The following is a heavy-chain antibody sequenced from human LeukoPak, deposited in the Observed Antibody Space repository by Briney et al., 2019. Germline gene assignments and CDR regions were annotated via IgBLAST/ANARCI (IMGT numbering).Heavy chain of an antibody. Sequence: GGSLRLSCAVSGFIFSTYSMPWVRQAPGKGLEWVSSISSNSRNTYYTDSVKGRFTISRDNAKNSLYLQMSSLRAEDTAVYYCARGGTFGVDISDYWGQGTLVTVSS. J-gene: IGHJ4*02. CDR3: ARGGTFGVDISDY. V-gene: IGHV3-21*01. CDR2: ISSNSRNT. D-gene: IGHD3-3*01. CDR1: GFIFSTYS.